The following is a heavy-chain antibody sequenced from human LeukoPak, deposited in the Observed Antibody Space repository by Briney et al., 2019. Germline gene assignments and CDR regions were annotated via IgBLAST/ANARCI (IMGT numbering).Heavy chain of an antibody. D-gene: IGHD6-19*01. J-gene: IGHJ6*03. CDR3: ARVVLAVAGTYTQYYYYYYMDV. Sequence: GASVKVSCKASGYTFTSYGISWVRQAPGQGLEWMGWISAYNGNTNYAQKLQGRVTMTTDTSTSTAYMELRSLRSDDTAVYYCARVVLAVAGTYTQYYYYYYMDVWGEGTTVTVSS. CDR1: GYTFTSYG. V-gene: IGHV1-18*01. CDR2: ISAYNGNT.